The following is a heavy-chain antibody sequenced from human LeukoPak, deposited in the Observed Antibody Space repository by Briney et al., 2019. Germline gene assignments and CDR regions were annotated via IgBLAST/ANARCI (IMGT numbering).Heavy chain of an antibody. CDR2: INAGNGNT. Sequence: ASVKVSCKASGYTFTSYAMHWVRQAPGQRLEWMGWINAGNGNTKYSQEFQGRVTITRDTSASTAYMELSSLRSEDMAVYYCARGGYCSSTSCYAFPNWFDPWGQGTLVTVSS. CDR3: ARGGYCSSTSCYAFPNWFDP. J-gene: IGHJ5*02. V-gene: IGHV1-3*03. D-gene: IGHD2-2*01. CDR1: GYTFTSYA.